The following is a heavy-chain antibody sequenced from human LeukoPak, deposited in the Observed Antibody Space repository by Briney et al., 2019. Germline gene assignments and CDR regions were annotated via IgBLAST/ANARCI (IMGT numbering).Heavy chain of an antibody. V-gene: IGHV3-23*01. CDR1: VLTFSSYY. CDR3: TKDHDSTGYPTSDY. J-gene: IGHJ4*02. CDR2: SKEYGHTT. Sequence: PGGTLRLSRAVSVLTFSSYYMTWVPHPPGKGLEWVKNSKEYGHTTVYADPVKGRFTISRDNSKNTLYQQMNSLRAEDTAVYLCTKDHDSTGYPTSDYWGQGTLVTVSS. D-gene: IGHD3-22*01.